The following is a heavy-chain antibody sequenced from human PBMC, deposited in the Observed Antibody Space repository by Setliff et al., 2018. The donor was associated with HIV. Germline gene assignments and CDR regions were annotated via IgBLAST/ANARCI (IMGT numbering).Heavy chain of an antibody. Sequence: PSETLSLTCTVSGGSISGGNHYWSWIRQHPGKGLEWIGNIYYSGRTYYNPSLKSRITIAVDTSKTQFSLNLSSVTAADTAVYYCARDGRHDRNRWYVTHQYFKYWGQGTLVTVSS. V-gene: IGHV4-31*03. CDR1: GGSISGGNHY. J-gene: IGHJ1*01. CDR3: ARDGRHDRNRWYVTHQYFKY. CDR2: IYYSGRT. D-gene: IGHD2-15*01.